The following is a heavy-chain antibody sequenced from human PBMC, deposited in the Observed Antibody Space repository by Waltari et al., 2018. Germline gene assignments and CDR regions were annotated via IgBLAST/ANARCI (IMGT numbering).Heavy chain of an antibody. Sequence: EVQLVQSGAEVRKPGESLKISCKASGYSFTTNWIGWVRQMPGKGLEWMGFIYPGDSDTRYRPSFECQVTISADTSISTAYLQWSSLKASDTAIYYCARPTSNWGQGTLGTVSS. CDR3: ARPTSN. V-gene: IGHV5-51*01. J-gene: IGHJ4*02. CDR2: IYPGDSDT. CDR1: GYSFTTNW.